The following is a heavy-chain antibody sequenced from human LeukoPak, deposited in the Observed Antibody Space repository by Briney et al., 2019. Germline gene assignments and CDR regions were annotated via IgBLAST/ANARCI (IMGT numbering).Heavy chain of an antibody. V-gene: IGHV1-2*02. J-gene: IGHJ5*02. CDR3: ARGVGSSWFDP. CDR1: GYTFTDYY. Sequence: ASVKVSCKASGYTFTDYYLHWVRQAPGQGLEWMGWINPNSGGANFALIFQGRVTMTRATSISTAYMELSRLTSDDTAVYYCARGVGSSWFDPWGQGTLVTVSS. D-gene: IGHD6-13*01. CDR2: INPNSGGA.